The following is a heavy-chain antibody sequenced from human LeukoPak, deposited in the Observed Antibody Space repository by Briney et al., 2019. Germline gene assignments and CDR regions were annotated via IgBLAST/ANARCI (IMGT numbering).Heavy chain of an antibody. Sequence: SETLSLTCAVYGGSFSGYYWSWIRQPPGKGLEWIGEINHSGSTNYNPSLKSRVTISVDTSKNQFSLKLSSVTAADTAVYYCARVHHPYYYHYYGMDVWGQGTTVTVSS. CDR3: ARVHHPYYYHYYGMDV. D-gene: IGHD1-1*01. CDR2: INHSGST. CDR1: GGSFSGYY. V-gene: IGHV4-34*01. J-gene: IGHJ6*02.